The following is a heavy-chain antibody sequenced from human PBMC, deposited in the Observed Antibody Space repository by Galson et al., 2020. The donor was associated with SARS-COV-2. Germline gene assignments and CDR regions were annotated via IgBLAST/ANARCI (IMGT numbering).Heavy chain of an antibody. J-gene: IGHJ6*02. CDR1: GVSITSNNW. Sequence: SQTPSLTCAVPGVSITSNNWWIWVRQAPGRGLEWIGEIHHGRSPNYNPSLKSRVTISIDTSKNQFSLRLNSVTAADTAVYFCARDPRAYDNALLYYGVDVWGQGTSVTVTS. V-gene: IGHV4-4*02. CDR2: IHHGRSP. CDR3: ARDPRAYDNALLYYGVDV. D-gene: IGHD3-16*01.